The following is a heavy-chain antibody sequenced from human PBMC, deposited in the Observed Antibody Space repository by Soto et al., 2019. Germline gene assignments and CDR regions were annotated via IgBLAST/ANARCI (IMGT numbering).Heavy chain of an antibody. J-gene: IGHJ5*02. D-gene: IGHD2-2*02. V-gene: IGHV4-39*01. CDR1: GGSISSSSYY. Sequence: SETLSLTCTVSGGSISSSSYYWGWIRQPPGKGLEWIGSIYYSGSTYYNPSLKSRVTISVDTSKNQFSLKLSSVTAVDTAVYYCARHDIVVVPAATPRGNWFDPWGQGTLVTVSS. CDR3: ARHDIVVVPAATPRGNWFDP. CDR2: IYYSGST.